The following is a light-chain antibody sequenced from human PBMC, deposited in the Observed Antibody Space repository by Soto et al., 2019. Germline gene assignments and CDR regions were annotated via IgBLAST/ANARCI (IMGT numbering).Light chain of an antibody. V-gene: IGKV1-39*01. J-gene: IGKJ5*01. CDR1: QSISSY. CDR3: QQSYSTPIT. CDR2: AAS. Sequence: DIQLIQFPTSLSAYVGARETITCRASQSISSYLNWYQQKPGKAPKLLIYAASSLQSGVPSRFSGSGSGTDFTLTISSLQPEDFATYYCQQSYSTPITFGQGTRLEIK.